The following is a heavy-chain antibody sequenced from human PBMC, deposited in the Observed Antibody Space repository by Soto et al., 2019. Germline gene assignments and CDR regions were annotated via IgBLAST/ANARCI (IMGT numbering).Heavy chain of an antibody. CDR1: EFTFSSYA. Sequence: GGSLRLSCAASEFTFSSYAMSWVRQAPGKGLEWVSTISGSGGSTYYADSVKGRFTISRDNSKNTLYLQMNSLRAEDTAVYYCAAPGLPTERYFDWLYDYWGQGTLVTVSS. CDR2: ISGSGGST. V-gene: IGHV3-23*01. CDR3: AAPGLPTERYFDWLYDY. D-gene: IGHD3-9*01. J-gene: IGHJ4*02.